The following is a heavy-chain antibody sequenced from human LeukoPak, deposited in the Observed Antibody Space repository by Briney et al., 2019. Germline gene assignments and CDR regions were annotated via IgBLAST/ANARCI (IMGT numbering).Heavy chain of an antibody. D-gene: IGHD4-17*01. Sequence: GGSLRLSCAASGFTFSSYAMHWVRQAPGKGLEWVAVISYDGSNKYYADSVKGRFTISRDNSKNPLYLQMNSLRAEDTAVYYCARDGGYGDYAPLDYWGQGTLVTVSS. J-gene: IGHJ4*02. CDR3: ARDGGYGDYAPLDY. V-gene: IGHV3-30-3*01. CDR2: ISYDGSNK. CDR1: GFTFSSYA.